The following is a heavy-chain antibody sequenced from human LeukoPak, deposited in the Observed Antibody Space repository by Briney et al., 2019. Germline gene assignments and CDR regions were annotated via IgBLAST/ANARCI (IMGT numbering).Heavy chain of an antibody. D-gene: IGHD3-9*01. CDR3: AKDDGILTGFFDY. Sequence: PGRSLRLSCAASGFTFDDYDMPWVRQAPGKGLEWVSGISWNSGSIGYADSVKGRFTISRDNAKNSLYLQMNSLRAEDTALYYCAKDDGILTGFFDYWGQGTLVTVSS. CDR1: GFTFDDYD. V-gene: IGHV3-9*01. J-gene: IGHJ4*02. CDR2: ISWNSGSI.